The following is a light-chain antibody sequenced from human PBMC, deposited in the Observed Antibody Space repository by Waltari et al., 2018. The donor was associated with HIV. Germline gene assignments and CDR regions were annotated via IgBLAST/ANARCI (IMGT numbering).Light chain of an antibody. Sequence: QSALTQPASVSGSPGQSITISCTGTSSDVGAYNYVSWYQPHPGKAPKLMIYDVSNRPSGVSDRFSGSKSANTASLTISGLQAEDEAHYYCSSYTSSSTVVFGGGTKLTVL. CDR2: DVS. J-gene: IGLJ2*01. CDR1: SSDVGAYNY. V-gene: IGLV2-14*03. CDR3: SSYTSSSTVV.